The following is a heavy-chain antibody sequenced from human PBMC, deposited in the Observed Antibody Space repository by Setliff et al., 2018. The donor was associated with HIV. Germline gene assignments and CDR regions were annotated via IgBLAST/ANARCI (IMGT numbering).Heavy chain of an antibody. CDR3: ARIFLRGLQYGGLDI. CDR2: INDGNGNT. D-gene: IGHD4-4*01. Sequence: AASVKVSCKASGYTFTNYAIHWVRQAPGLGLEWMGWINDGNGNTKYSQNFQGRVTITRDTSSTTSYMELSGLKSEDTAVYYCARIFLRGLQYGGLDIWGQGTLVTVSS. J-gene: IGHJ3*02. V-gene: IGHV1-3*01. CDR1: GYTFTNYA.